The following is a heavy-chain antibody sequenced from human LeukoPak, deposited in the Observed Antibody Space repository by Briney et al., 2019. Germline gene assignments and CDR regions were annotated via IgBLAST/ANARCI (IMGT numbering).Heavy chain of an antibody. CDR1: GGSISSGSYY. D-gene: IGHD3-22*01. V-gene: IGHV4-61*02. CDR3: ARVLGFYDSSGYYPYYFDY. J-gene: IGHJ4*02. Sequence: PSQTLSLTCTVSGGSISSGSYYWSWIRQPAGKGLEWIGRIYTSGSTNYNPSLKSRVTISVDTSKNQFSLELSSVTAADTAVYYCARVLGFYDSSGYYPYYFDYWGQGTLVTVSS. CDR2: IYTSGST.